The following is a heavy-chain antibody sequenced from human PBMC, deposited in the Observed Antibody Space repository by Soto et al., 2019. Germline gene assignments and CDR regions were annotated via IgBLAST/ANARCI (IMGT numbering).Heavy chain of an antibody. V-gene: IGHV4-39*01. D-gene: IGHD3-9*01. CDR1: GDSLSSSTYY. Sequence: SETLSLTCTVSGDSLSSSTYYWGWIRQPPGKGLGWIGSIHNTGSTYYNQSLKSRVTISVDTSKNQISLKLSSVIAADTAVFYCARHSRYFDWLSGFDSWGQGTLVTVSS. J-gene: IGHJ4*02. CDR3: ARHSRYFDWLSGFDS. CDR2: IHNTGST.